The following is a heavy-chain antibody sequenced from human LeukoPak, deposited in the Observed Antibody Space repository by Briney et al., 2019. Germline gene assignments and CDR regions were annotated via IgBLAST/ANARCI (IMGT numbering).Heavy chain of an antibody. J-gene: IGHJ4*02. CDR3: ATVPDPYDRGHY. CDR2: IYSGGST. D-gene: IGHD3-10*02. V-gene: IGHV3-53*01. Sequence: GGSLKLSCAASGFTVSSNYMSWVRQAPGKGLEWVSVIYSGGSTYYADSVKGRFTISRDNSKSTLYLQMNSLRAEDTAVYYCATVPDPYDRGHYWGQGTLVTVSS. CDR1: GFTVSSNY.